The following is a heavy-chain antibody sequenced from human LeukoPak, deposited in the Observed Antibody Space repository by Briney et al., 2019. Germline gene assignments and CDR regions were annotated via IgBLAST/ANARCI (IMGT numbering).Heavy chain of an antibody. J-gene: IGHJ4*02. CDR3: ARGDWTVTTIIIRQ. D-gene: IGHD4-17*01. Sequence: GGSLRLSCAASGFTFSSYAMHWVRQAPGKELEWVAVISYDGSNKYYADSVKGRFTISRDNSKNTLYLQMNSLRAEDTAVYYCARGDWTVTTIIIRQWGQGTLVTVSS. CDR1: GFTFSSYA. V-gene: IGHV3-30-3*01. CDR2: ISYDGSNK.